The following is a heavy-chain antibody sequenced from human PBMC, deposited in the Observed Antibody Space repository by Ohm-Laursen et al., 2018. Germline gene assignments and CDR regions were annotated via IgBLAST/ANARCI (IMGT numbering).Heavy chain of an antibody. J-gene: IGHJ4*02. CDR2: ISGPAGTI. CDR1: GFTFSDYY. V-gene: IGHV3-11*01. Sequence: SLRLSCTASGFTFSDYYMSWIRQAPGKGLEWVSYISGPAGTIYYADSVKGRFTISRDNTKNSLYLQMNSLRAEDTAVYYCAREGGNSYGLWGQGTLVTVSS. CDR3: AREGGNSYGL. D-gene: IGHD5-18*01.